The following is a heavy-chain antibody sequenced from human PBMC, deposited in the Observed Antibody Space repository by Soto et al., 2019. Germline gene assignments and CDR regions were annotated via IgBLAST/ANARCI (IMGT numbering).Heavy chain of an antibody. CDR2: IYYSGST. CDR3: ARDIWKYGSSWFDP. J-gene: IGHJ5*02. Sequence: SETLSLTCTVSGGSISSSSYYWGWIRQPPGKGLEWIGSIYYSGSTYYNPSLKSRVTISVDTSKNQFSLKLSSVTAADTAVYYCARDIWKYGSSWFDPWGQGTLVTVSS. D-gene: IGHD3-10*01. V-gene: IGHV4-39*02. CDR1: GGSISSSSYY.